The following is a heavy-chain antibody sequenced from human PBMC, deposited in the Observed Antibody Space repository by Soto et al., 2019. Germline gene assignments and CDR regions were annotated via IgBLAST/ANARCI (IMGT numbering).Heavy chain of an antibody. V-gene: IGHV4-39*02. CDR1: GGSISSYV. J-gene: IGHJ6*02. CDR3: ARDRGYYDFWSGYPIYYYYGMDV. D-gene: IGHD3-3*01. CDR2: IYYSGST. Sequence: LSETLSLTRTVSGGSISSYVWGWIRQPPGKGLEWIGSIYYSGSTYYNPSLKSRVTVSVDTSKNHFSLKLSSVTAADTAVYYCARDRGYYDFWSGYPIYYYYGMDVWGQGTTLTVS.